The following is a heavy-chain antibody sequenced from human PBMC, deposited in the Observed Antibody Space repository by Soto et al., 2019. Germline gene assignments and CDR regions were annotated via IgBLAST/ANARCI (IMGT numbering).Heavy chain of an antibody. CDR1: GESFSGYY. CDR2: INHRGSA. J-gene: IGHJ5*02. Sequence: QVHLQQWGAGLLKPSETLSLTCAVYGESFSGYYWTWIRQPPGKGLEWIGEINHRGSANYNPSLKSRVTISVDASNNQFSLKLSSVTAADTSVYYCARTDIVTTNCFDPWGQGTLVTVSS. CDR3: ARTDIVTTNCFDP. D-gene: IGHD5-12*01. V-gene: IGHV4-34*02.